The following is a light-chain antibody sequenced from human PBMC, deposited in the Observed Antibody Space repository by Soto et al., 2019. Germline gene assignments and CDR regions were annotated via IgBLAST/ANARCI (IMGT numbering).Light chain of an antibody. CDR2: EGH. CDR3: CLYVGATTYV. J-gene: IGLJ1*01. Sequence: QSALAQPASVSGSPGQSITISCTGASGYVGTYSLVSWYQQHPGKAPKVVIYEGHKRPSGVPVRFSGSTSVNTASLTISGLQTDDEADYYCCLYVGATTYVFGTGTKVTVL. V-gene: IGLV2-23*01. CDR1: SGYVGTYSL.